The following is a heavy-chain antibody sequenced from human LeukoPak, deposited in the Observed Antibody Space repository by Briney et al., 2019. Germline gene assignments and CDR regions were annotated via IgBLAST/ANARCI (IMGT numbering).Heavy chain of an antibody. D-gene: IGHD3-3*01. CDR3: AKRVPYTISSFYFDY. Sequence: GGSLRLSCAASGFTFSSYGMSWVRQAPGKGLEWVSSISDDGRSTYYADSVKGRFTISKDNSKNTLYLQMNNLRAEDTAIYYCAKRVPYTISSFYFDYWAQGPLVTVSS. J-gene: IGHJ4*02. CDR1: GFTFSSYG. V-gene: IGHV3-23*01. CDR2: ISDDGRST.